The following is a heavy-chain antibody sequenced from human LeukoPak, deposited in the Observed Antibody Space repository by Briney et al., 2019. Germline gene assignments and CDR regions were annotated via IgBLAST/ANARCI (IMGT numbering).Heavy chain of an antibody. Sequence: ASVKVSCKASGYTFTRYYMHWVRQAPGQGLEWMGWINPNSGGTNYAQKFQGRVTMTRDTSISTAYMELSRLRSDDTAVYYCARGEFREYYDSGGYITEDAFDIWGQGTMVTVSS. D-gene: IGHD3-22*01. V-gene: IGHV1-2*02. J-gene: IGHJ3*02. CDR2: INPNSGGT. CDR3: ARGEFREYYDSGGYITEDAFDI. CDR1: GYTFTRYY.